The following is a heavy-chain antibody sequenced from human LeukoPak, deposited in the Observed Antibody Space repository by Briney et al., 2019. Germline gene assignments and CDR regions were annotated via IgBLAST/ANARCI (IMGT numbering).Heavy chain of an antibody. J-gene: IGHJ3*02. D-gene: IGHD3-16*02. Sequence: GGSLRLSCAASGFTVSSNYMSWVRQAPGKGLEWVSVIYSGGSTYYADSVKGRFTISRDNSKNTLYLQMNSLRAEDTAVYYCASHMITFGGVIVIPGAFDIWGQGTMVTVSS. CDR3: ASHMITFGGVIVIPGAFDI. V-gene: IGHV3-53*01. CDR2: IYSGGST. CDR1: GFTVSSNY.